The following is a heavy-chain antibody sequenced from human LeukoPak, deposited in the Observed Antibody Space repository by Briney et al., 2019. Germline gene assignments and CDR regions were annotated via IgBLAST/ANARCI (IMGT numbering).Heavy chain of an antibody. V-gene: IGHV3-30*18. J-gene: IGHJ4*02. CDR2: ISYDGSNK. CDR3: AKTLRLYYDSSGQIDY. CDR1: GFTFSSYG. Sequence: PGRSLRLSCAASGFTFSSYGMHWVRQAPGKGLEWVAVISYDGSNKYYADSVKGRFTISRDNSKNTLYLQMNSLRAEDTAVYYCAKTLRLYYDSSGQIDYWGQGTLVTVSS. D-gene: IGHD3-22*01.